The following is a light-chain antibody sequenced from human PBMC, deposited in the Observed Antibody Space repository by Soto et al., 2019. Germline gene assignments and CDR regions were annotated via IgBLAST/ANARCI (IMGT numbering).Light chain of an antibody. V-gene: IGLV2-14*03. CDR1: IRDVGAYDY. Sequence: LTRHSSVSGSPGQSITISCTGAIRDVGAYDYVSWYLQYPDKAPQLLIYYVDHRPSGVSSRFSGSKSGNTASLTISGLQAEDEGDYYCCSYADGSIYFFGTGTKVTVL. CDR2: YVD. CDR3: CSYADGSIYF. J-gene: IGLJ1*01.